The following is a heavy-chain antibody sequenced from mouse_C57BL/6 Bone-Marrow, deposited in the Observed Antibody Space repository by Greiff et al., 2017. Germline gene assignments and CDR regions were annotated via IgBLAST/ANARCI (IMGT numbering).Heavy chain of an antibody. CDR3: ARWGGGTWFAY. CDR1: GYTFTGYW. J-gene: IGHJ3*01. Sequence: QVQLQQSGAELMKPGASVKLSCKATGYTFTGYWIEWVKQRPGHGLEWIGEILPRSGSTNYTAKFKGKATFTADTSSNTAYMQLSSLRTEDSAIYDCARWGGGTWFAYWGQGTLVTVSA. CDR2: ILPRSGST. V-gene: IGHV1-9*01.